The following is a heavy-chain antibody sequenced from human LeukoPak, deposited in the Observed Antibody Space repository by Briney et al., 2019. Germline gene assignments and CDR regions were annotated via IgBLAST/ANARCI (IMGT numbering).Heavy chain of an antibody. D-gene: IGHD3-22*01. CDR1: GGTFSSYA. V-gene: IGHV1-69*01. J-gene: IGHJ4*02. CDR3: ARSGRLETYYYDSSGYFYVDY. CDR2: IIPIFGTA. Sequence: ASVKVSCKASGGTFSSYAISWVRQAPGQGLEWMGGIIPIFGTANYAQKFQGRVTITADESTSTAYMELRSLRSDDTAVYYCARSGRLETYYYDSSGYFYVDYWGQGTLVTVSS.